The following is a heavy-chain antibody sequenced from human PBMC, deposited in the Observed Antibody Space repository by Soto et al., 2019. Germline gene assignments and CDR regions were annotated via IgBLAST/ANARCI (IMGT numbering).Heavy chain of an antibody. Sequence: QVQLQQWGAGLLKPSETLSLTCAVYGGSFSGYYWSWIRQPPGKGLGWIGEINHSGSTNYNPSLKXXVXXSVDTSKTQFSLKLSSVTAADPAVYYCARDHVTTSYSWFDPWGQGTLVTVSS. J-gene: IGHJ5*02. D-gene: IGHD3-22*01. CDR1: GGSFSGYY. CDR2: INHSGST. V-gene: IGHV4-34*01. CDR3: ARDHVTTSYSWFDP.